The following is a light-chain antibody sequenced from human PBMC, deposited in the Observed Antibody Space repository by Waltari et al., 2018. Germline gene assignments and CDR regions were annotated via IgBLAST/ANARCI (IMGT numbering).Light chain of an antibody. CDR2: NND. J-gene: IGLJ3*02. V-gene: IGLV1-44*01. CDR3: AAWDDSRNGPV. CDR1: SSNIGGHP. Sequence: QSVLTQPPSASGPPGPRVTISCSGSSSNIGGHPVTWYQQPPGTAPKLLIYNNDQRPSGVPDRFSGSKSGTSASLAISGLQSEDEADYYCAAWDDSRNGPVFGGGTKLPVL.